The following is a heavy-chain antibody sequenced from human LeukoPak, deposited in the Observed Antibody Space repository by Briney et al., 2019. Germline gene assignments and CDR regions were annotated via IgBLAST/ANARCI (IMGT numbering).Heavy chain of an antibody. J-gene: IGHJ2*01. CDR3: ARGCFSSGLGYFDL. CDR2: IYYSGST. Sequence: PSETLSLTCTVSGDSISDYYWSWIRQPPGKGLEWIGHIYYSGSTNYNPSLKSRVTISVDTSKNQFSLKLSSVTAADTAVYYCARGCFSSGLGYFDLWGRGTLVTVSS. D-gene: IGHD6-25*01. V-gene: IGHV4-59*01. CDR1: GDSISDYY.